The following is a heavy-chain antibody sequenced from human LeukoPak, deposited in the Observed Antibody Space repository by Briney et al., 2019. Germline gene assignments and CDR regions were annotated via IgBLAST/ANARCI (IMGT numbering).Heavy chain of an antibody. CDR2: IYYSGNT. CDR3: ARQTGSGLFILP. CDR1: GVSISSSNSY. Sequence: SETLSLTCTVSGVSISSSNSYWRWIRQPPGKGLEWIGSIYYSGNTYCNASLKSQVSISIDTSKNQFSLRLTSVTAADTAVYYCARQTGSGLFILPGGQGTLVTVSS. D-gene: IGHD3/OR15-3a*01. V-gene: IGHV4-39*01. J-gene: IGHJ4*02.